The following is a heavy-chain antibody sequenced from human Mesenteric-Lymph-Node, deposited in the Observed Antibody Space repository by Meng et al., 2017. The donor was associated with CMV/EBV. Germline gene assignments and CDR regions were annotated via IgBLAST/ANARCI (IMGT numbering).Heavy chain of an antibody. CDR1: GGSISSSSYY. J-gene: IGHJ4*02. CDR3: ARVHNWNADDY. V-gene: IGHV4-39*07. CDR2: IYYSGST. D-gene: IGHD1-1*01. Sequence: SETLSLTCTVSGGSISSSSYYWGWIRQPPGKGLEWIGSIYYSGSTYYNPSLKSRVTISVDTSKNQFSLKLSSVTAADTAVYYCARVHNWNADDYWGQGTLVTVSS.